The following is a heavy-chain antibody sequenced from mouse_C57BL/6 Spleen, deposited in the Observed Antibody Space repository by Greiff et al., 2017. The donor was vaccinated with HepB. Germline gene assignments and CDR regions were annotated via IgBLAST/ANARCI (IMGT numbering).Heavy chain of an antibody. J-gene: IGHJ3*01. Sequence: VQLQQSGAELAKPGASVKLSCKASGYTFTSYWMHWVKQRPGQGLEWIGYINPSSGYTKYNQKFKDKATLTEDKSSSTAYMQLSSLTYEDSAIYYCARLTTDGSSPAWFAYWGQGTLVTVSA. CDR1: GYTFTSYW. CDR2: INPSSGYT. CDR3: ARLTTDGSSPAWFAY. D-gene: IGHD1-1*01. V-gene: IGHV1-7*01.